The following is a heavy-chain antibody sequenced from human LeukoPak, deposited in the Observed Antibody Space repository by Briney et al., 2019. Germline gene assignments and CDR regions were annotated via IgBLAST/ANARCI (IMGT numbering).Heavy chain of an antibody. J-gene: IGHJ4*02. V-gene: IGHV5-10-1*01. Sequence: GESLKISCKAFGYTFTNYWITWVRQMRGQGLEWMGRIDPSDSYSDYSPSFQGHVTVSVDKSISTAYLEWSSLKASDTAMYYCARQYGSGSSISPYFDYWGQGTLVTVSS. D-gene: IGHD6-19*01. CDR3: ARQYGSGSSISPYFDY. CDR1: GYTFTNYW. CDR2: IDPSDSYS.